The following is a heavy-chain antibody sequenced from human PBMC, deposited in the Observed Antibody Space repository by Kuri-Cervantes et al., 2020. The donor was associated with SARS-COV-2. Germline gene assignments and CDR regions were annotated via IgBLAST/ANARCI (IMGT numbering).Heavy chain of an antibody. CDR1: GYSFTSYW. CDR2: IDPGDYDT. CDR3: ARPRGGSSWSRDAFDI. V-gene: IGHV5-51*01. J-gene: IGHJ3*02. Sequence: GESLKISCKGSGYSFTSYWIGWVRQMPGKGREWMGIIDPGDYDTIYSPSFQGQVTISADKSISTAYLQWSSLKASDTAMYYCARPRGGSSWSRDAFDIWGQGTMVTVSS. D-gene: IGHD6-13*01.